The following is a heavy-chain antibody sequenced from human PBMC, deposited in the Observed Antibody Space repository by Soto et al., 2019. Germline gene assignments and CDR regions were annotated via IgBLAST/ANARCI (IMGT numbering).Heavy chain of an antibody. CDR3: ARVIVVVPAAAQYGMDV. Sequence: GPTLVNPTQTLTLTCTCSGFSLSTSGMCVSWIRQPPGKALEWLALIDWDDDKYYSTSLKTRLTISKDTSKNQVVLTMTNMDPVDTATYYCARVIVVVPAAAQYGMDVWGQGTTVTVSS. J-gene: IGHJ6*02. CDR2: IDWDDDK. CDR1: GFSLSTSGMC. D-gene: IGHD2-2*01. V-gene: IGHV2-70*01.